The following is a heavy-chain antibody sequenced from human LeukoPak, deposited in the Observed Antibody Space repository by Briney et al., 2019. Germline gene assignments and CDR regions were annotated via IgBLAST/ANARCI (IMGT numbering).Heavy chain of an antibody. D-gene: IGHD3-16*01. CDR2: ISSIGSTI. CDR1: GFTFSDYH. CDR3: ARDSVITFGGNDC. V-gene: IGHV3-11*04. J-gene: IGHJ4*02. Sequence: GGSLRLSCAASGFTFSDYHMNWIRQAPGKGLEWVSHISSIGSTIYYADSVKGRFTISRDNAKNSLYLQMNSLRAEDTAVYYCARDSVITFGGNDCWGQGTLATVSS.